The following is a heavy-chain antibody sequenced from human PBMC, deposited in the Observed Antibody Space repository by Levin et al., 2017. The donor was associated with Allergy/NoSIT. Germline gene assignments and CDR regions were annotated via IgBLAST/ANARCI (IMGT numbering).Heavy chain of an antibody. V-gene: IGHV3-23*01. Sequence: GESLKISCAASGFTFSSYAMSWVRQAPGKGLEWVSAISGSGGSTYYADSVKGRFTISRDNSKNTLYLQMNSLRAEDTAVYYCAKDRLGYCSSTSCYDAFDIWGQGTMVTVSS. D-gene: IGHD2-2*01. J-gene: IGHJ3*02. CDR2: ISGSGGST. CDR3: AKDRLGYCSSTSCYDAFDI. CDR1: GFTFSSYA.